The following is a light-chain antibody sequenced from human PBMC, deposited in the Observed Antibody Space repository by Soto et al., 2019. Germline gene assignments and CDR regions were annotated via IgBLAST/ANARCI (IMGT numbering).Light chain of an antibody. J-gene: IGLJ3*02. CDR2: NTI. CDR1: TGAVTSDYY. CDR3: LLYFDGAQGV. Sequence: QTVVTQEPSLTVSPGGTVNLTCVSSTGAVTSDYYPNWFQQKPGQPPRPLIYNTINKHSWTPARFSGSLLGGTAALTLSGAQPEDEADYYCLLYFDGAQGVFGGGTKLTVL. V-gene: IGLV7-43*01.